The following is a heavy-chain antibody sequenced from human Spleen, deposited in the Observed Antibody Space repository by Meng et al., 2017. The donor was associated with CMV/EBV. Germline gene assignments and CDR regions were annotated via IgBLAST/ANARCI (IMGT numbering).Heavy chain of an antibody. CDR1: GGSISSYY. CDR3: AREYHLRGMDV. CDR2: IYHSGNT. D-gene: IGHD6-6*01. J-gene: IGHJ6*02. V-gene: IGHV4-59*08. Sequence: SETLSLTCTVSGGSISSYYWSWIRQPPGRGLEWIANIYHSGNTFYNPSLESRVTISVDTSKNQFSLKLNSVTAADTAVYYCAREYHLRGMDVWGQGTAVTVSS.